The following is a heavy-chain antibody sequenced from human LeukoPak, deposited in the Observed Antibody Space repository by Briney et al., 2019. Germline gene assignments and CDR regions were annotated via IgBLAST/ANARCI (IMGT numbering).Heavy chain of an antibody. Sequence: SETLSLTCAVYGGSFSGYYWSWIRQPPGKGLEWIGEINHSGSTNYDPSLKSRVTISVDTSKNQFSLKLSSVTAADTAVYYCARGTGSSSFDYWGQGTLVTVSS. CDR1: GGSFSGYY. V-gene: IGHV4-34*01. CDR2: INHSGST. D-gene: IGHD6-6*01. J-gene: IGHJ4*02. CDR3: ARGTGSSSFDY.